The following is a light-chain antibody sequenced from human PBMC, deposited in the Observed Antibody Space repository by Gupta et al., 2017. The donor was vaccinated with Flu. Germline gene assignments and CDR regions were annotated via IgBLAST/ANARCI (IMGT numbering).Light chain of an antibody. V-gene: IGLV10-54*04. CDR3: SAWDSSRNAGV. CDR2: RNN. CDR1: SNNVGDQG. J-gene: IGLJ3*02. Sequence: QAGLTQPPSVSKGLRQTATLTCTGNSNNVGDQGAAWLQQHRGHPPKLLSYRNNNRPSGISERFSSSRSGSTASLTITGLQPEDESDDDCSAWDSSRNAGVFGGGTKLTVL.